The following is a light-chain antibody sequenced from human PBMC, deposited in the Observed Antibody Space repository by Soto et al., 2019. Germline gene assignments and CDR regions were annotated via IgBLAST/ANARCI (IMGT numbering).Light chain of an antibody. CDR2: EVS. V-gene: IGLV2-14*01. J-gene: IGLJ3*02. Sequence: QSALTQPASVSGSPGQSITISCTGTSSDVGGYNYVSWYQQHPGKAPKLMIYEVSNRPSGVSNRFSGSKSGNTAFLTISGLQAEDEADYYCSSYTSSSTPNWVFGGGTKLTVL. CDR1: SSDVGGYNY. CDR3: SSYTSSSTPNWV.